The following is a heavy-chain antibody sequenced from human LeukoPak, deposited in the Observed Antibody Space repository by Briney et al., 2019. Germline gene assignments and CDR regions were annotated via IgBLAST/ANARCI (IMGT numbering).Heavy chain of an antibody. D-gene: IGHD5-12*01. CDR2: ISDSGVST. CDR3: AKDLIEGYSGYGHFDY. Sequence: GGSLRLSCVVSGFTFSRFAMSWVRQAPGKRLEWVSAISDSGVSTYYADSLRGRFAISRDNSKNTLYLQMSSLRAEDTALYYCAKDLIEGYSGYGHFDYWGQGTLVTVSS. CDR1: GFTFSRFA. J-gene: IGHJ4*02. V-gene: IGHV3-23*01.